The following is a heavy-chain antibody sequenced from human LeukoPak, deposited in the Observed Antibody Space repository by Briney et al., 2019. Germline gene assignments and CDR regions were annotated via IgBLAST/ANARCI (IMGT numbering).Heavy chain of an antibody. Sequence: GGSLRLSCAASGFTFDDYAMHWVRQAPGKGLEWVSGISWNSGSIGYADSVKGRFTISRDNAKNSLYLQMNSLRAEDTALYYCAKDIQDTAMNDAFDIWGQGTMVTVSS. V-gene: IGHV3-9*01. CDR1: GFTFDDYA. CDR2: ISWNSGSI. CDR3: AKDIQDTAMNDAFDI. J-gene: IGHJ3*02. D-gene: IGHD5-18*01.